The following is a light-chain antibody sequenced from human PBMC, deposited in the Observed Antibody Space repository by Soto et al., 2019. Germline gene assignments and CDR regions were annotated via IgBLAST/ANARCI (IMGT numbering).Light chain of an antibody. CDR3: QQSYSPPPFT. V-gene: IGKV1-39*01. Sequence: DIQMTQSPSSLSASVGDRVTITCRASQTISNYLNWYQKKPGKAPKLLIYAASSLQRGVPSRFSGSGSGTDFTLTIGSLQPEDFATYYCQQSYSPPPFTFGQGTRLEIK. J-gene: IGKJ5*01. CDR2: AAS. CDR1: QTISNY.